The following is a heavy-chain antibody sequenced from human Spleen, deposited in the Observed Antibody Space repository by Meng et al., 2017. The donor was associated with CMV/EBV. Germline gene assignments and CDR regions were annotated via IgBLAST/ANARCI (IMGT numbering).Heavy chain of an antibody. CDR3: ATGSGWYAPMDC. J-gene: IGHJ4*02. Sequence: ASVKVSCKVSGYTLTELSIHWVRQAPGRGLEWMGGFDPEDGEKNYAQKFQGRVTMTEDTSTDTAYMELSSLRSEDTAVYYCATGSGWYAPMDCWGQGTLVTVSS. CDR1: GYTLTELS. CDR2: FDPEDGEK. V-gene: IGHV1-24*01. D-gene: IGHD6-19*01.